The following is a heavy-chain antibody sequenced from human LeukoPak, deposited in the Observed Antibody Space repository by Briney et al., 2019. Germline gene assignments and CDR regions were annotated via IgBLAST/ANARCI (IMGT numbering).Heavy chain of an antibody. CDR1: GFIFSSYS. J-gene: IGHJ4*02. Sequence: GGSLRLSCAASGFIFSSYSMNWVRQAPGKGLEWVSCISSSGSNIYYADSVKGRLTISRDNANNSLYLQMNSLRAEDTALYYCAKDRGIISDYWGQGILVTVSS. CDR2: ISSSGSNI. CDR3: AKDRGIISDY. V-gene: IGHV3-21*04. D-gene: IGHD3-10*01.